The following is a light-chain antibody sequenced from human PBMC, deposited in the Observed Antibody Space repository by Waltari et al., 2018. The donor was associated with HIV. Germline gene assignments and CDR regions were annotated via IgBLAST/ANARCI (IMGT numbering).Light chain of an antibody. J-gene: IGLJ1*01. Sequence: QSALTQPRSVSGSPGQSVTIPCPGPSSDIGYFDYVSWYQQFPGKAPKVIIYEVNQRPSGVPDRFTGSKSGITASLTISGLQGEDEADYYCCSYAGAYTYVFGTGTKVTVL. CDR3: CSYAGAYTYV. CDR1: SSDIGYFDY. V-gene: IGLV2-11*01. CDR2: EVN.